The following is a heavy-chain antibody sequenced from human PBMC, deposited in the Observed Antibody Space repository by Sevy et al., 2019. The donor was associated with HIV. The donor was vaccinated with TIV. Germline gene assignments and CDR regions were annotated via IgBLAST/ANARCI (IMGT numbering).Heavy chain of an antibody. CDR3: ARGVGGPGVGITFGGVKYGFDF. J-gene: IGHJ3*01. V-gene: IGHV4-30-4*01. D-gene: IGHD3-16*01. CDR1: GGSITTADYY. Sequence: SETLSLTCTVSGGSITTADYYWSWIRQTPGKGLEWIGYIHHTGKTYYNPSLKSRVGRISVDTSRNQFSLTWISRTAAGTAVYYCARGVGGPGVGITFGGVKYGFDFWGQGRMVTVSS. CDR2: IHHTGKT.